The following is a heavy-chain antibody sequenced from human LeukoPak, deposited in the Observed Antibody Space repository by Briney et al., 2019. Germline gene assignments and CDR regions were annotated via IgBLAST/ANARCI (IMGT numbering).Heavy chain of an antibody. CDR3: ARAPFSTVVAASDY. CDR2: ISYDGSNK. Sequence: PGGSLRLSCAASGFTFSSYATHWVRQAPGKGLEWVAVISYDGSNKYYADSVKGRFTISRDNSKNTLYLQMNSLRAEDTAVYYCARAPFSTVVAASDYWGQGTLVTVSS. J-gene: IGHJ4*02. CDR1: GFTFSSYA. D-gene: IGHD2-15*01. V-gene: IGHV3-30-3*01.